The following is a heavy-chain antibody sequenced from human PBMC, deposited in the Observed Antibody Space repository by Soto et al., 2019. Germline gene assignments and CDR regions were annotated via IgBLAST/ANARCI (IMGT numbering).Heavy chain of an antibody. Sequence: SETLSLTCTVSGGSISSYYWGWIRQTPGKGLEWIGYIYYSGSTNYNPSLKSRVTISVDRSKNQFSLKLSSVTAADTAVYYCARVEAVAGLDAFDIWGQGTMVTVSS. CDR3: ARVEAVAGLDAFDI. CDR1: GGSISSYY. V-gene: IGHV4-59*12. J-gene: IGHJ3*02. CDR2: IYYSGST. D-gene: IGHD6-19*01.